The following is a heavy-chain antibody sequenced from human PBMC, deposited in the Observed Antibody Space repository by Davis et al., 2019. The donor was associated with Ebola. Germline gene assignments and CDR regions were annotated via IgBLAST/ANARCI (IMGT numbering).Heavy chain of an antibody. CDR2: IYPGYSDT. V-gene: IGHV5-51*01. CDR1: GYRFTSYW. CDR3: AILGATGDGGYFDY. J-gene: IGHJ4*02. Sequence: GESLKISCEGSGYRFTSYWIAWVRQMPASGLEWMGMIYPGYSDTIYSPSFQGQVTISADKSNSTAYLHWSGLKASDSAMYYCAILGATGDGGYFDYWGQGTPVTVSS. D-gene: IGHD7-27*01.